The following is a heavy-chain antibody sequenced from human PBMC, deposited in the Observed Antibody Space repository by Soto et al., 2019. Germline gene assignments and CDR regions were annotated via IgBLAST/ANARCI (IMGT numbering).Heavy chain of an antibody. Sequence: ASETLSLTCVVSGGSISSTNWWTWVRQPPGKRLEWIGEIYHNGSPTYSPSLRGRATISVDKSNNQFSLRLRSVTAEDTAVYYCTRDLAPGIPRGLDVWGQGITVTVSS. V-gene: IGHV4-4*02. CDR3: TRDLAPGIPRGLDV. CDR1: GGSISSTNW. D-gene: IGHD2-21*02. J-gene: IGHJ6*02. CDR2: IYHNGSP.